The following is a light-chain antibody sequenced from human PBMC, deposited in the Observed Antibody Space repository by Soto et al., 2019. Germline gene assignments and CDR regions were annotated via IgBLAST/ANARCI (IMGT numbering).Light chain of an antibody. J-gene: IGKJ1*01. CDR2: GAS. V-gene: IGKV3-20*01. Sequence: EIVLTQSPGTLSLSPGERDTLSCRASQSVASNYLAWYQHKPGQAPRLLIYGASSRATGIPDRFSGSGSGRDFTLTISRLESEDFAVYNCEQYSRLPWTFGQGTKVEIK. CDR3: EQYSRLPWT. CDR1: QSVASNY.